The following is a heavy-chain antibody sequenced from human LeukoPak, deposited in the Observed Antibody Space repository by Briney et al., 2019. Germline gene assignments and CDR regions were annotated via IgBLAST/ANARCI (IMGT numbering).Heavy chain of an antibody. CDR2: ISGSGGST. V-gene: IGHV3-23*01. D-gene: IGHD3-22*01. CDR1: GFTFSSYA. CDR3: AKGQYYYDSSGYYYLLPFDY. Sequence: GGSLRLSCAASGFTFSSYAMSWVRQAPGKGLEWVSAISGSGGSTYYADSVKGRFTISRDSSKNTLYLQMNSLRAEDTAVYYCAKGQYYYDSSGYYYLLPFDYWGQGTLVTVSS. J-gene: IGHJ4*02.